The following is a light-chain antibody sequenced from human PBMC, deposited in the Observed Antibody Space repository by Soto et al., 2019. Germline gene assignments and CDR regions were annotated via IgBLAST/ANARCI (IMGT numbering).Light chain of an antibody. V-gene: IGKV1-12*01. Sequence: EIQMTQSPSSVSASVGDRVTITCRASQSISTWLAWYQQKAGKAPNLLIYGASNLHSGVPSRFSGSGSGTEFTLTISSLQPEDFATYYCQQANSFPITFGQGTRLEIK. CDR1: QSISTW. CDR3: QQANSFPIT. J-gene: IGKJ5*01. CDR2: GAS.